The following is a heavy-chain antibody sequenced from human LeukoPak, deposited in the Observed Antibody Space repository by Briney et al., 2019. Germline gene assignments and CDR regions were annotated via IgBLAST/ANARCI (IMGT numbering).Heavy chain of an antibody. CDR3: ARGRAAAD. V-gene: IGHV1-8*01. CDR2: MNPGTANT. J-gene: IGHJ4*02. CDR1: GYTFTYND. Sequence: GASVKVSCKASGYTFTYNDINWVRQATGQGLEWMGWMNPGTANTGYSQKFQGRHAMTADTSINTAYMELSGLTSEDTAVYYCARGRAAADWGQGTLVTVSS. D-gene: IGHD2-15*01.